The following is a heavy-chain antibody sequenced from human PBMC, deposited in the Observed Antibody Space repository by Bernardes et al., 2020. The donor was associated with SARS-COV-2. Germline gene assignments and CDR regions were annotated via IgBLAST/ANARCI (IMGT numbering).Heavy chain of an antibody. D-gene: IGHD2-15*01. V-gene: IGHV3-43*01. CDR3: AKDKGVLYYYYYMDV. Sequence: GSLRLSCAASGFTFDDYTMHWVRQAPGKGLEWVSLISWDGGSTYYADSVKGRFTISRDNSKNSLYLQMNSLRTEDTALYYCAKDKGVLYYYYYMDVWGKGTTVTVSS. CDR1: GFTFDDYT. J-gene: IGHJ6*03. CDR2: ISWDGGST.